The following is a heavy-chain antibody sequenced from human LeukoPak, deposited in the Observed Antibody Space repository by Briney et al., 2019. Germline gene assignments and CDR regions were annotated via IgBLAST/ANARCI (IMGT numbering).Heavy chain of an antibody. CDR2: INDYTGDT. J-gene: IGHJ6*02. CDR3: VRGRIAKIVVVHSFSYGMDV. D-gene: IGHD3-22*01. CDR1: GRSFTDYF. Sequence: SETLSLTCTVYGRSFTDYFWTWIRQSPGKGLEWIGEINDYTGDTNYNPSLNSRVSISLEKSKNQFSLELRSVTAADTAVYYCVRGRIAKIVVVHSFSYGMDVWGQGTTVTVSS. V-gene: IGHV4-34*01.